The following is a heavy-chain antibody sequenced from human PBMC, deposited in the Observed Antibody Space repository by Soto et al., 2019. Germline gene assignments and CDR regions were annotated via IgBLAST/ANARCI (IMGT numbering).Heavy chain of an antibody. Sequence: SETLSLTCAVSGGSISSGGYSWSWIRQPPGKGLEWIGYIYHSGSTYYNPSLKSRVTISVDRSKNQFSLKLSSVTAADTAVYHCARALRDSPGWFDPWGQGTLVTVSS. CDR2: IYHSGST. CDR1: GGSISSGGYS. V-gene: IGHV4-30-2*01. D-gene: IGHD2-21*01. J-gene: IGHJ5*02. CDR3: ARALRDSPGWFDP.